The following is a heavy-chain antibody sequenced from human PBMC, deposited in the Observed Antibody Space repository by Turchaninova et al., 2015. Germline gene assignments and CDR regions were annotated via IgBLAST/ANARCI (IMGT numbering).Heavy chain of an antibody. V-gene: IGHV1-3*04. CDR3: ARDGDPWCGKSHYWHFDI. CDR2: SNTGKCNT. Sequence: QVQIVLSGAEVKNPGASVKVSCRASRYPSTNDVMDWVRQAPEQKLEWKGGSNTGKCNTKYSENCQGRVTSTRDTSASTAYKDLRSLRFEDTAVYYCARDGDPWCGKSHYWHFDIWGRGTLVTVSS. CDR1: RYPSTNDV. J-gene: IGHJ2*01. D-gene: IGHD3-10*01.